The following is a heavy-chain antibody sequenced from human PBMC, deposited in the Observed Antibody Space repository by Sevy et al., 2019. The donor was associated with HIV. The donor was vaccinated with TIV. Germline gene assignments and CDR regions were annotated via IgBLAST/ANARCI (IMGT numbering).Heavy chain of an antibody. Sequence: GGSLGLSCAASGFNISPYTIHWVRQAPGKGLEHVSAISSNGGRTYYADSVKDRFTISRDNSKNTLYLQMGSLRVEDTAVYYCASETSYYDSSGYYPLGYWGQGTLVTVSS. D-gene: IGHD3-22*01. CDR1: GFNISPYT. J-gene: IGHJ4*02. CDR3: ASETSYYDSSGYYPLGY. V-gene: IGHV3-64*02. CDR2: ISSNGGRT.